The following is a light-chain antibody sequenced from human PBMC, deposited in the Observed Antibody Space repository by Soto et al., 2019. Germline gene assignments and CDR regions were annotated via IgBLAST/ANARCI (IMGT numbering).Light chain of an antibody. V-gene: IGKV3-20*01. CDR1: QSVSSSY. J-gene: IGKJ4*01. CDR2: GAS. CDR3: QQYGNSPLT. Sequence: VITQSPSTVSLAPVESAPLSCSASQSVSSSYLAWYQQRPGQAPRLLIYGASNRATGIPDRFSGSGSGTDFTLTISRLEPEDFAVYFCQQYGNSPLTFGGGSNVDVK.